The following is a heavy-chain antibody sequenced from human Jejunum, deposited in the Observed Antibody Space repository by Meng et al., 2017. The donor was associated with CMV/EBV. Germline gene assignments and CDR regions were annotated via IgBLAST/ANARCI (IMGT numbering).Heavy chain of an antibody. CDR1: GYSFTEYY. D-gene: IGHD1-1*01. V-gene: IGHV1-2*06. CDR3: ARGGATGTVAPPDS. Sequence: KASGYSFTEYYIHWVRQAPGQGLEWLGRINPNSGGTNYAQVLYGRVTMTRDTSTSTAYLEVNSLRSDDTAMFYCARGGATGTVAPPDSWGQGTLVTVSS. CDR2: INPNSGGT. J-gene: IGHJ4*02.